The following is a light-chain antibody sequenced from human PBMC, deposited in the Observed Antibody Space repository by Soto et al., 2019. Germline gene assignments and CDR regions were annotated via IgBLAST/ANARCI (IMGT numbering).Light chain of an antibody. CDR2: GAS. J-gene: IGKJ4*01. Sequence: EIVFTQSRGTLSLSPGERATLPCRASQSISSNYLAWYQQKPGQAPRFLIYGASSRATGITDRFSGSASGTDFTLTISRLEPEDFAVYYCQKYGTSVTFGGGTKVDIK. V-gene: IGKV3-20*01. CDR1: QSISSNY. CDR3: QKYGTSVT.